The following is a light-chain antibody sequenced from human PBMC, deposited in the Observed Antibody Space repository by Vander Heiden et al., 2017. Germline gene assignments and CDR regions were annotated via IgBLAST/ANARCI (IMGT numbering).Light chain of an antibody. J-gene: IGLJ2*01. CDR3: NARDSSGNRV. CDR2: GKN. CDR1: SLGSYH. V-gene: IGLV3-19*01. Sequence: SSELTQAPAVSVALRQTVMITCQGDSLGSYHAIWYQQKPGQAPVLVIYGKNNRPSGIPDRFSGSSSGTTASLTITGAQAEDEADYYCNARDSSGNRVFGGGTKLTVL.